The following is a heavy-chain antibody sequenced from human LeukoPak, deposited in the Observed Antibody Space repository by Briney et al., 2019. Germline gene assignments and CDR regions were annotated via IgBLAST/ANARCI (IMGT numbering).Heavy chain of an antibody. CDR3: ARDSYRRITVLGVVISHPTFDP. V-gene: IGHV1-8*01. CDR2: MNPNSGNT. J-gene: IGHJ5*02. D-gene: IGHD3-3*01. Sequence: APVKVSCKASGYTFTSYDINWVRQATGQGLEWMGWMNPNSGNTDYAQKFRGRVTMTRNTSISTAYMELSSLTSGDTAVYYCARDSYRRITVLGVVISHPTFDPWGQGTLVPVSS. CDR1: GYTFTSYD.